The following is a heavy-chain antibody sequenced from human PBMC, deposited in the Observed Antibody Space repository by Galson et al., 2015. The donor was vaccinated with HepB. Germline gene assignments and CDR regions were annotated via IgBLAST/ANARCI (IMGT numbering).Heavy chain of an antibody. D-gene: IGHD1-26*01. CDR1: GFTFSFYS. CDR3: ARGWDQDY. V-gene: IGHV3-48*02. J-gene: IGHJ4*02. Sequence: SLRLSCAASGFTFSFYSMNWVRQAPGKGPEWVSYISSSSGTFHYADSVQGRFTISRDNAKNSLFLQMNSLRDEDTAVYYCARGWDQDYWGQGTLVTVSS. CDR2: ISSSSGTF.